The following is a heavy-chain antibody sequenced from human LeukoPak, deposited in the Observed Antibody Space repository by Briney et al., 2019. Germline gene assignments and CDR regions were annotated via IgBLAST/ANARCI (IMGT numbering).Heavy chain of an antibody. V-gene: IGHV3-33*01. CDR3: ARVGYSGSRGFDY. CDR2: IWDDGNNK. CDR1: GFSFSNHG. Sequence: GGSLRLSCAASGFSFSNHGMHWVRQAPGKRLEWVAVIWDDGNNKRYANSVNGRFTISRDNSENTLYLQMNGLTAEDTVMYYCARVGYSGSRGFDYWGQGTLVTVSS. D-gene: IGHD1-26*01. J-gene: IGHJ4*02.